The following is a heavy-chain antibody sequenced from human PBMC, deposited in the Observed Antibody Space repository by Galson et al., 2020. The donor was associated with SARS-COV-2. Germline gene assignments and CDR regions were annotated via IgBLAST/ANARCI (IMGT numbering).Heavy chain of an antibody. CDR3: AGESIDVDKGSAFEI. V-gene: IGHV3-53*01. J-gene: IGHJ3*02. CDR1: GFIVSSTY. CDR2: VYAGGST. D-gene: IGHD5-12*01. Sequence: GESLKISCAASGFIVSSTYMNWVRQAPGKGLEWLSVVYAGGSTYYADSVRGRFTISRDNSKNMVHLQMNSLRVEDTAIYYCAGESIDVDKGSAFEIWGHGTMVIVSS.